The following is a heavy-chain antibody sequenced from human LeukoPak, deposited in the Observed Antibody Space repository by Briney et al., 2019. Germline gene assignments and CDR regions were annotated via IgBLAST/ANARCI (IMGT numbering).Heavy chain of an antibody. CDR3: AKDPGYSSTSSYFDY. V-gene: IGHV3-23*01. D-gene: IGHD2-2*01. CDR2: ISGSGGST. J-gene: IGHJ4*02. Sequence: PGGSLRLSCAASGFTFSSYAMSWVRQAPGKGLEWVSAISGSGGSTYYADSVKGRFTISRDNSKNTLYLQMNSLRAEDTAVYYCAKDPGYSSTSSYFDYWGQGTLVTVSS. CDR1: GFTFSSYA.